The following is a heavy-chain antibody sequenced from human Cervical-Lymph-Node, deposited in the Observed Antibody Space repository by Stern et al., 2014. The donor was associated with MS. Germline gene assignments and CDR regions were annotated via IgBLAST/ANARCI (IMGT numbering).Heavy chain of an antibody. Sequence: QVQLVESGGGVVQPGRSLRLSCAASGFTFSSYGMHWVRQAPGKGLEWVTVIWHDGSIKQYADSVMGRFTISKDNDRSTLYLQMNSLRAEDTAVYYCARGGLWGAYAPMDVWGQGTTVTVSS. V-gene: IGHV3-33*01. J-gene: IGHJ6*02. CDR3: ARGGLWGAYAPMDV. D-gene: IGHD3-16*01. CDR2: IWHDGSIK. CDR1: GFTFSSYG.